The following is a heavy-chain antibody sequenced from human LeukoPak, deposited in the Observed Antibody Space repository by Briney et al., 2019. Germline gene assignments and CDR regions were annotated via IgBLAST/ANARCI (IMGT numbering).Heavy chain of an antibody. Sequence: SETLSLTCTVSGGSVSSGSYYWSWIRQPPGKGLEWIGYIYYSGSTNYNPSLKSRVTISVDTSKNQFSLKLSSVTAADTAVYYCARVRATGAHDYWGQGTLVTVSS. CDR1: GGSVSSGSYY. CDR3: ARVRATGAHDY. CDR2: IYYSGST. D-gene: IGHD7-27*01. V-gene: IGHV4-61*01. J-gene: IGHJ4*02.